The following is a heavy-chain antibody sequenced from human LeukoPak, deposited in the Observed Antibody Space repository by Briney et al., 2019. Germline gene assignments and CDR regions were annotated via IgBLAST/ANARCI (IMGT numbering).Heavy chain of an antibody. V-gene: IGHV1-69*13. J-gene: IGHJ4*02. CDR2: TIPIFGTT. CDR1: GGTFNSYV. Sequence: SVKVSCKASGGTFNSYVIDWVRQAPGQGLEWMGGTIPIFGTTNYAQRFQGRVTITADQSTNTAYMELSSLASEDTAFYYCARQSSGGAIYAHWGQGTPVTVSS. D-gene: IGHD3-16*01. CDR3: ARQSSGGAIYAH.